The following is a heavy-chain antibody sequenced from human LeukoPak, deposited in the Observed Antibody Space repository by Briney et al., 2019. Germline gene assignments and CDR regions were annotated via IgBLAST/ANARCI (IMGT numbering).Heavy chain of an antibody. J-gene: IGHJ6*02. Sequence: QAGGSLRLSCAASGFTFDDYAMHWVRQAPGKGLEWVSGISWNSGSIGYADSVKGRFTISRDNAKNSLYLQMNSLRAEDTALYYCAKDISYDSSGYPYYYYGMDVWGQGTTVTVSS. CDR3: AKDISYDSSGYPYYYYGMDV. V-gene: IGHV3-9*01. CDR1: GFTFDDYA. D-gene: IGHD3-22*01. CDR2: ISWNSGSI.